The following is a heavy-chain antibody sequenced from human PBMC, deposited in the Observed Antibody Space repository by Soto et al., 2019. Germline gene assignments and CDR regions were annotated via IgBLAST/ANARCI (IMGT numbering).Heavy chain of an antibody. CDR2: IIPIFGTA. Sequence: ASVKVSCKASGGTFSSYAISWVRQAPGQGLEWMGGIIPIFGTANYAQKFQGRVTITADKSTSTAYMELSSLRSEDTAVYYCARDSIFASLPNPYHYCGMDVWRQRTTVTVSS. V-gene: IGHV1-69*06. J-gene: IGHJ6*02. CDR3: ARDSIFASLPNPYHYCGMDV. CDR1: GGTFSSYA. D-gene: IGHD2-21*01.